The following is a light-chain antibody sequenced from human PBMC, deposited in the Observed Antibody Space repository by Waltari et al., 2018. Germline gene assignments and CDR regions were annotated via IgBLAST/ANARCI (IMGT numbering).Light chain of an antibody. CDR3: CSYAGGTAYV. Sequence: SALTQPASVSGSPGQSITISCTGPRTDIAPFHFVSWYQESPGKAPKLIIHEATTRPSGVSDRFSASKSGNTASLTISGLQADDEADYSCCSYAGGTAYVFGTGTRVTVL. CDR1: RTDIAPFHF. CDR2: EAT. V-gene: IGLV2-23*01. J-gene: IGLJ1*01.